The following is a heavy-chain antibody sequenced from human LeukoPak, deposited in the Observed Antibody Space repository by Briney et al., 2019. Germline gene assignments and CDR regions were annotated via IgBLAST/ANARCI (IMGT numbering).Heavy chain of an antibody. V-gene: IGHV3-74*01. CDR3: ATVVTDTPVDY. D-gene: IGHD2-15*01. CDR1: GFTFSSYA. J-gene: IGHJ4*02. CDR2: INGDGRST. Sequence: GGSLRLSCAASGFTFSSYAMHWVRHAPGKGLVWVSRINGDGRSTHYADSVQGRFTISRDNAKNTVYLQMNSLRAEDTAVYYCATVVTDTPVDYWGQGTLVTVSS.